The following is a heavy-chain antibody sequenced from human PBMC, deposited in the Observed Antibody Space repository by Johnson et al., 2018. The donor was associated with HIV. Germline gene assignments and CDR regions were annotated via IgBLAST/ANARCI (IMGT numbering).Heavy chain of an antibody. CDR2: MSYDGSNK. V-gene: IGHV3-30-3*01. D-gene: IGHD1-1*01. CDR3: ASPRGTHGAFDI. Sequence: QVQLVESGGGVVQPGRSLRLSCAASGFTFSTYPMLWVRQAPGKGLEWVTLMSYDGSNKYYADSVKGRFTISRDNSKNTLYLQMNSLRAEDTAVYYCASPRGTHGAFDIWGQGTMVTVSS. J-gene: IGHJ3*02. CDR1: GFTFSTYP.